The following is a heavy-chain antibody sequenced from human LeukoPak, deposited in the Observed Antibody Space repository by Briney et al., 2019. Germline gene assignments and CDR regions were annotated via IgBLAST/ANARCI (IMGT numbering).Heavy chain of an antibody. V-gene: IGHV1-2*02. CDR3: AKGAYDFWSGYLGCSGGSCYGVYFDY. J-gene: IGHJ4*02. CDR2: INPNSGGT. CDR1: GYTFTGYY. Sequence: ASVKVSCKASGYTFTGYYMHWVRQAPGQGLEWVGWINPNSGGTNYAQKFQGRVTMTRDTSISTAYMELSRLRSDDTAVYYCAKGAYDFWSGYLGCSGGSCYGVYFDYWGQGTLVTVSS. D-gene: IGHD3-3*01.